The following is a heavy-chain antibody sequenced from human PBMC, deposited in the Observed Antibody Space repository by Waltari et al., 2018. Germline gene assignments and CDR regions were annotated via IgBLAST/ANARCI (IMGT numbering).Heavy chain of an antibody. J-gene: IGHJ4*02. V-gene: IGHV3-7*01. Sequence: EVQLGESGGGLVELGGYLRLPCAALGVIFRNYWVTWVRQAPGKGLEWLADIKRDGSEEYYLDSVKGRFTISRDNAKNSLYLQMDSLRVEDTAVYYCARRVDIDYWGQGTLVTVSS. CDR2: IKRDGSEE. CDR1: GVIFRNYW. CDR3: ARRVDIDY.